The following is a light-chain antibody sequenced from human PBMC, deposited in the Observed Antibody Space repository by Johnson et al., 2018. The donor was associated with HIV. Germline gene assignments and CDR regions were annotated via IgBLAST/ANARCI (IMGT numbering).Light chain of an antibody. J-gene: IGLJ1*01. CDR1: SSNIGNNY. CDR3: GTWDSILSVYV. CDR2: DND. Sequence: QSVLTQPPSMSAAPGQKVTISCSGSSSNIGNNYVSWYQQLPGTAPKLLIYDNDKRPSGIPDRFSGSKSGTSATLDITGLQTGDEADYYCGTWDSILSVYVFATGTKVTVL. V-gene: IGLV1-51*01.